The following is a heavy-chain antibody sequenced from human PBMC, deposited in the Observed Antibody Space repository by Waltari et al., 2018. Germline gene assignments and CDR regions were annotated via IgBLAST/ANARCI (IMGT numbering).Heavy chain of an antibody. D-gene: IGHD2-21*01. J-gene: IGHJ3*02. CDR1: GGSISSHY. V-gene: IGHV4-59*11. CDR3: ARGPLYSPPAAFDI. CDR2: IYYSGST. Sequence: QVQLQESGPGLVKPSETLSLTCTVSGGSISSHYWRWIRQPPGKGLEWIGYIYYSGSTNYNPSLKSRVTISVDTSKNQFSLKLSSVTAADTAVYYCARGPLYSPPAAFDIWGQGTMVTVSS.